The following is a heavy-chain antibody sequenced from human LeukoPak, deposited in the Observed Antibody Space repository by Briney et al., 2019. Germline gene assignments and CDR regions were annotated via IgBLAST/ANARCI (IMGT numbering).Heavy chain of an antibody. CDR3: ARDYRTDIVIVPADSFDY. D-gene: IGHD2-2*01. V-gene: IGHV1-18*01. CDR2: ISAYNGNT. CDR1: GYTFTSYG. Sequence: VASVKVSCKASGYTFTSYGISWVRQAPGQGPEWMGWISAYNGNTNYAQKLQGRVTMTTDTSTSTAYMELRSLRSDDTAVYYCARDYRTDIVIVPADSFDYWGQGTLVTVSS. J-gene: IGHJ4*02.